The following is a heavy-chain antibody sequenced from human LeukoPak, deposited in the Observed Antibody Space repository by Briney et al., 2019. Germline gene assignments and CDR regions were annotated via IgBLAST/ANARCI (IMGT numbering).Heavy chain of an antibody. Sequence: GGSLRLSCAASGFTFANYAMGWVRQAPGKGLEWVSAMSGSGGRTFYADSVKGRFTISRDNSKNTLFLQMNSLRAEDTAVYYCARDEVYSPGYGDFDYWGQGALVTVSS. CDR2: MSGSGGRT. J-gene: IGHJ4*02. CDR1: GFTFANYA. D-gene: IGHD3-22*01. V-gene: IGHV3-23*01. CDR3: ARDEVYSPGYGDFDY.